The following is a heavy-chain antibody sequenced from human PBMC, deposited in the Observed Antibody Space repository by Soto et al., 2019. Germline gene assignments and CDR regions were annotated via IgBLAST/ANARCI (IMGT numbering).Heavy chain of an antibody. CDR1: GGSISGYY. D-gene: IGHD3-10*01. J-gene: IGHJ4*02. V-gene: IGHV4-59*01. CDR3: ARGAYGSGSYLFDY. Sequence: SETLSLTCTISGGSISGYYWTWIRQSAEKGLWFIWYFYNGNTNYNPSLNSRVTISVDTSKNQFSLKLSSVTAADTAVYYCARGAYGSGSYLFDYWGQGTLVTVSS. CDR2: FYNGNT.